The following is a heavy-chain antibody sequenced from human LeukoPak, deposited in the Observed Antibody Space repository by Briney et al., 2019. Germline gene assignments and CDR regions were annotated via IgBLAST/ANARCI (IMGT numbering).Heavy chain of an antibody. J-gene: IGHJ4*02. CDR1: GYIFTSYW. Sequence: GESLKISCKGSGYIFTSYWIGWVRQMPGKGLEWMGIIYPGDSDTRYSPSFQGQVTISADKSISTAYLQWSSRKASDTAMYYGARATTAYPFDYGGQGTLVTVSS. V-gene: IGHV5-51*01. D-gene: IGHD4-17*01. CDR3: ARATTAYPFDY. CDR2: IYPGDSDT.